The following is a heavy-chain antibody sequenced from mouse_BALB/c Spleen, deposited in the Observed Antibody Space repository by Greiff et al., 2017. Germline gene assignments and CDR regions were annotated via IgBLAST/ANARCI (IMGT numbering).Heavy chain of an antibody. Sequence: VMLVESGPGLVQPSQSLSITCTVSGFSLTSYGVHWVRQSPGKGLEWLGVIWSGGSTDYNAAFISRLSISKDNSKSQVFFKMNSLQANDTAIYYCARNGATLITYYAMDYWGQGTSVTVSS. D-gene: IGHD2-4*01. V-gene: IGHV2-2*02. J-gene: IGHJ4*01. CDR1: GFSLTSYG. CDR3: ARNGATLITYYAMDY. CDR2: IWSGGST.